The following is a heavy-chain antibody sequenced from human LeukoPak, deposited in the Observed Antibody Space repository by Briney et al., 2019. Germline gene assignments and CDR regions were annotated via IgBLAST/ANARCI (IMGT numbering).Heavy chain of an antibody. CDR2: VDPEDGET. J-gene: IGHJ4*02. CDR3: ATDPTMIPEDY. D-gene: IGHD3-22*01. Sequence: ASVKISCKVSGYTFTDYYMHLVQQAPGKGLEWLGLVDPEDGETIYAEKFQGRVTITADTSTDTAYMELSSLRSEDTAVYYCATDPTMIPEDYWGQGTLVTVSS. CDR1: GYTFTDYY. V-gene: IGHV1-69-2*01.